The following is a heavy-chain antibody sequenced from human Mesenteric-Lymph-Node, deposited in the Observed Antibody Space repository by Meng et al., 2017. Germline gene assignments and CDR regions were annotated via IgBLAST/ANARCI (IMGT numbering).Heavy chain of an antibody. CDR3: ARTLEGYFQH. J-gene: IGHJ1*01. V-gene: IGHV1-69*05. Sequence: QVQLVQSGAEVKKPGSSVKVSGKASGGTFSSYAISWVRQATGQGFEWMGGIIPIFGTANYAQKFQGRVTITTDESTSTAYMELSSLRSEDTAVYYCARTLEGYFQHWGQGTLVTVSS. CDR1: GGTFSSYA. D-gene: IGHD3-3*01. CDR2: IIPIFGTA.